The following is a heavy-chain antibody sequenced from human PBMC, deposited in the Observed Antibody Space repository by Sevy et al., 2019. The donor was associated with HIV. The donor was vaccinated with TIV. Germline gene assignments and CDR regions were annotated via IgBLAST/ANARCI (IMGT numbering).Heavy chain of an antibody. CDR2: TFIAGRT. CDR3: ARETKAVAFSWYYYYMDV. D-gene: IGHD6-19*01. V-gene: IGHV3-66*02. J-gene: IGHJ6*03. CDR1: GFTVNTNY. Sequence: GGSLRLSCAASGFTVNTNYMTWVRQSPGKGLEWVSLTFIAGRTYYADSVKGRFTISSDNSRNTVYPQMNSLRLEDTGVYYCARETKAVAFSWYYYYMDVWGKGTTVTVSS.